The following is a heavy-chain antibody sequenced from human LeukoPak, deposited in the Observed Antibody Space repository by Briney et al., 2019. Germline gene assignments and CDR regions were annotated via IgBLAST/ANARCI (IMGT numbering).Heavy chain of an antibody. V-gene: IGHV4-31*03. CDR3: ARAPGAFDI. Sequence: TSQTLSLTCTVSGDSITSGSYYWAWIRQHPGKGLEWIGYIYYTGGTHYNPSLKSRLTISVDTSENRFSLKLSSVTAADTAIYFCARAPGAFDIWGQGTMVTVSS. J-gene: IGHJ3*02. CDR1: GDSITSGSYY. CDR2: IYYTGGT.